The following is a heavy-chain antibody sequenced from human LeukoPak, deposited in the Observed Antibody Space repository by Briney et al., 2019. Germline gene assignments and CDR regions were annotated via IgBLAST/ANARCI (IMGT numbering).Heavy chain of an antibody. CDR3: ATLSPDIVVVPAAYFDY. CDR1: GFTFSSYG. Sequence: GGSLRLSCAASGFTFSSYGMSWVRQAPGKGLGWVSAISGSGGSTYYADSVKGRFTISRDNSKNTLYLQMNSLRAEDTAVYYCATLSPDIVVVPAAYFDYWGQGTLVTVSS. CDR2: ISGSGGST. J-gene: IGHJ4*02. D-gene: IGHD2-2*01. V-gene: IGHV3-23*01.